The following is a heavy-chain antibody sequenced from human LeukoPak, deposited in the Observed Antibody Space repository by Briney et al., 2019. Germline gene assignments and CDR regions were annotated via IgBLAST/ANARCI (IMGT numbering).Heavy chain of an antibody. CDR1: GFTFSNAG. Sequence: PGGSLRLSCAASGFTFSNAGMSWVRQAPGKGLEWVGRIKSKTDGGTTDYAAPVKDRFTISRDDSKNTLYQQMNSLKTEDTAVYYCTRDTSWYYYYYYMDVWGKGTTVTVSS. CDR2: IKSKTDGGTT. D-gene: IGHD6-13*01. J-gene: IGHJ6*03. V-gene: IGHV3-15*01. CDR3: TRDTSWYYYYYYMDV.